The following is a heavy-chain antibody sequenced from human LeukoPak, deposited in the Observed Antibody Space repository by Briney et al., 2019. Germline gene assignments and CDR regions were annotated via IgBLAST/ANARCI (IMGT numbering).Heavy chain of an antibody. CDR1: GGSISSYY. J-gene: IGHJ6*02. CDR3: ARDNLLGYCSGGSCSWDNYYGMDV. Sequence: SETLSLTCTVSGGSISSYYWSWIRQPPGTGLEWIGYIYYSGSTNYNPSLKSRVTISVDTSKNQFSLKLSSVTTADTAVYYCARDNLLGYCSGGSCSWDNYYGMDVWGQGTTVTVSS. D-gene: IGHD2-15*01. V-gene: IGHV4-59*01. CDR2: IYYSGST.